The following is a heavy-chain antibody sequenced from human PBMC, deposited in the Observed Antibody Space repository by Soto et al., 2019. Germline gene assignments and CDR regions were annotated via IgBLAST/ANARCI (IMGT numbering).Heavy chain of an antibody. CDR3: ARELRGYSYGPGEVY. D-gene: IGHD5-18*01. CDR2: IYSSGTA. Sequence: KTSETLSLTCTVSGGSITSSNYYWSWIRQSPGEGLEWIGHIYSSGTAYYNPSLMSRVSMSIDTSKNQFSLNLNSVTVADTAVYFCARELRGYSYGPGEVYWGRGTLVTVSS. J-gene: IGHJ4*02. V-gene: IGHV4-30-4*01. CDR1: GGSITSSNYY.